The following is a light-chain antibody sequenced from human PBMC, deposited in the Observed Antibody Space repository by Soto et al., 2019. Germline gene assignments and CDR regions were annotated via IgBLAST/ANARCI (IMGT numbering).Light chain of an antibody. V-gene: IGKV1-39*01. CDR2: AAS. CDR1: QNINTY. J-gene: IGKJ4*01. Sequence: DIQMTQSPSSLSASVGDRVTISCRASQNINTYLNWYQQKPGKAPELLIYAASTWRSGVSSRFSGSGSGTDFTLTISSLHPEDFATYYCQQSYSAPLTFGGGTKVEI. CDR3: QQSYSAPLT.